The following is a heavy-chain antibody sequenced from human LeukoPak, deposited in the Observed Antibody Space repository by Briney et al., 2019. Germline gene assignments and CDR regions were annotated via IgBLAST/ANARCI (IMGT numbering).Heavy chain of an antibody. D-gene: IGHD6-19*01. Sequence: GGSLRLSCAASGFTFSSSAMHWVRQAPDKGLEWVAVKSYDGSNKYYADSVKGRFTISRDNSKNTLYLQMSSLRADDTAVYYCARDRDSSGWYEGFDYWGQGTLVTVSS. J-gene: IGHJ4*02. CDR1: GFTFSSSA. CDR3: ARDRDSSGWYEGFDY. CDR2: KSYDGSNK. V-gene: IGHV3-30-3*01.